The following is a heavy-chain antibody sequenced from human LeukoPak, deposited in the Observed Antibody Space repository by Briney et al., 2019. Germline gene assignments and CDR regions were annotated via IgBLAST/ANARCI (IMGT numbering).Heavy chain of an antibody. J-gene: IGHJ4*02. V-gene: IGHV1-2*06. CDR2: INPNSGGT. CDR1: GYTFTGYY. Sequence: ASVKVSCKASGYTFTGYYMHWVRQAPGQGLEWMGRINPNSGGTNYAQKFQGRVTMIRDTSISTAYMELSRLRSDDTAVYYCARDRYYYDSSGQIDYWGQGTLVTVSS. D-gene: IGHD3-22*01. CDR3: ARDRYYYDSSGQIDY.